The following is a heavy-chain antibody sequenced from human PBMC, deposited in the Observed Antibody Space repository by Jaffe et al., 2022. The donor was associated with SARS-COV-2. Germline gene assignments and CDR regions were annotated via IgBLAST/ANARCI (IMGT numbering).Heavy chain of an antibody. CDR2: ISNSGGST. CDR3: ATPASDFYDSSGYVY. V-gene: IGHV3-23*04. CDR1: GFTFSSYA. D-gene: IGHD3-22*01. Sequence: EVQLAESGGGLVQPGGSLRLSCSDSGFTFSSYAMSWVRQAPGKGLEWVSAISNSGGSTYYADSVKGRFTMSRDNSKNTLYLQMNSLRAEDTAVYYCATPASDFYDSSGYVYWGQGTLVTVSS. J-gene: IGHJ4*02.